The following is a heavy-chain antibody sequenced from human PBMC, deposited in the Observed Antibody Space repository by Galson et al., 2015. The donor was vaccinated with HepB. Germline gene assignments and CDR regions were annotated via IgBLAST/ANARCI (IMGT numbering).Heavy chain of an antibody. V-gene: IGHV1-24*01. CDR2: FDPDDGET. CDR3: ATLRLETGRPFDF. J-gene: IGHJ4*02. CDR1: GYTLTELS. Sequence: SVKVSCKASGYTLTELSMHWVRQAPGKGLEWMGGFDPDDGETISAQKFQGRVTMTEDTSTDTAYMELSSLRSEDTAVYYCATLRLETGRPFDFWGQGTLVTVSS. D-gene: IGHD7-27*01.